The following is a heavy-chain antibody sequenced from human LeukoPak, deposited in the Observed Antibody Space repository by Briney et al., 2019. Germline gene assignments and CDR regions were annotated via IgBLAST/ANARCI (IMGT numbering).Heavy chain of an antibody. CDR3: ARDARQFYYDSSGYFYDY. D-gene: IGHD3-22*01. J-gene: IGHJ4*02. CDR1: GYSISSSYY. Sequence: PSETLSLTCAVSGYSISSSYYWAWIRQPPGKGLEWIGGLYHSGSAYYNSSLKSRVTISADTSKNQFSLRVRSVTAADTAVYFCARDARQFYYDSSGYFYDYWGQGTLVTASS. CDR2: LYHSGSA. V-gene: IGHV4-38-2*02.